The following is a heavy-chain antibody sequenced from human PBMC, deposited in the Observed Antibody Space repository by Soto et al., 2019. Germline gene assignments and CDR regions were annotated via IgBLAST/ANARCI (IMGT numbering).Heavy chain of an antibody. CDR1: GYTFTNYY. Sequence: ASVKVSCKASGYTFTNYYMQWVRQAPGQGLEWMGIINPSDSTTSYAQKFQGRVTMTRDTSTSTVYMELSSLRSEDTAVYYCAGVDCSGGSCHRFAYWGQGTLVTVSS. D-gene: IGHD2-15*01. CDR2: INPSDSTT. V-gene: IGHV1-46*03. J-gene: IGHJ4*02. CDR3: AGVDCSGGSCHRFAY.